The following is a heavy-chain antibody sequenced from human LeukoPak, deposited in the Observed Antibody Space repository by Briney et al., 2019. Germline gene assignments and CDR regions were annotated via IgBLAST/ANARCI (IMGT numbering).Heavy chain of an antibody. J-gene: IGHJ4*02. Sequence: ASVKVSCKASGYTFTGYFMHWVRQAPGQGLEWMGWINPNSGGTNYAQKFQGRVTMTRDTSISTAYMELSRLRSDDTAVYYCARVGDYGGNLEYYFDYWGQGTLVTVSS. CDR1: GYTFTGYF. V-gene: IGHV1-2*02. CDR3: ARVGDYGGNLEYYFDY. D-gene: IGHD4-23*01. CDR2: INPNSGGT.